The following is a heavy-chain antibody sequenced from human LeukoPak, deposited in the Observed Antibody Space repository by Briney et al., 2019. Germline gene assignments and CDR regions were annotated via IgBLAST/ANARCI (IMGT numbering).Heavy chain of an antibody. J-gene: IGHJ4*02. V-gene: IGHV3-23*01. CDR3: AKDLEAYYYADIDY. D-gene: IGHD3-10*01. CDR1: GFTFTNYA. Sequence: GGSLRLSCAASGFTFTNYAMSWVRQDPGKGLEWVSGMSGSGSSTYYADSVKGRFTISRDNSKNMLYLQMNSLRAEDTALYYCAKDLEAYYYADIDYWGQGTLVTVSS. CDR2: MSGSGSST.